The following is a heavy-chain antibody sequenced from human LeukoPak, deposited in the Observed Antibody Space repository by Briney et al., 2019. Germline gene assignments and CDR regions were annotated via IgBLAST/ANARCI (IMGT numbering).Heavy chain of an antibody. CDR1: GFTFSSSA. CDR3: AKVSESNYDFLTGYYTPYYFDY. V-gene: IGHV3-23*01. Sequence: GGSLRLSCAASGFTFSSSAMSWVRQAPGKGLEWVSGISDSGGSTYYADSVKGRFTISRDNSKNMLYLQMNSLGAEDTAVYYCAKVSESNYDFLTGYYTPYYFDYWGQGTLVTVSS. J-gene: IGHJ4*02. CDR2: ISDSGGST. D-gene: IGHD3-9*01.